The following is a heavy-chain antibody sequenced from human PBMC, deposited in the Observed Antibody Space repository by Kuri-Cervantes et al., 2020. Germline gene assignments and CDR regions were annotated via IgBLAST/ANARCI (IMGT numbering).Heavy chain of an antibody. Sequence: GESLKIYCAASGFIFDDYAMHWVRQAPGKGLEWVSLISWDGGSTYYADSVKGRFTISRDNSKNSLYLQMNSLRVEDTALYYCRGSGNYDYWGQGTLVTVSS. CDR1: GFIFDDYA. CDR3: RGSGNYDY. CDR2: ISWDGGST. J-gene: IGHJ4*02. V-gene: IGHV3-43D*03. D-gene: IGHD3-10*01.